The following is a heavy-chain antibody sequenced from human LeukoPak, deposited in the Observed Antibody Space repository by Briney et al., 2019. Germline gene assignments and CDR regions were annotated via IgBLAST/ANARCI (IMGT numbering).Heavy chain of an antibody. CDR2: ISSSGSTI. Sequence: GGSLILSCAASGFTFSDYYMSWIRQAPGKGLEWVSYISSSGSTIYYADSVEGRFTISRDNAKNSLYLQMNSLRAEDTAVYYCARVRYYDSSGYYYDSAWGDYWGQGTLVTVSS. D-gene: IGHD3-22*01. V-gene: IGHV3-11*01. CDR3: ARVRYYDSSGYYYDSAWGDY. J-gene: IGHJ4*02. CDR1: GFTFSDYY.